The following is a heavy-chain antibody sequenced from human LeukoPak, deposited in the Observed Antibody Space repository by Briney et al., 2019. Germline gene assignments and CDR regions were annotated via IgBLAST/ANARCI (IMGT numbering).Heavy chain of an antibody. CDR3: ARARAYYYESSGYYPIDY. V-gene: IGHV1-58*02. J-gene: IGHJ4*02. CDR2: IVVGSGNT. CDR1: GFTFTSSA. Sequence: ASVKVSCKASGFTFTSSAMQWVRQARGQRLEWIGWIVVGSGNTNYAQKFQERVTITRDMSTSTAYMELSSLRSEDTAVYYCARARAYYYESSGYYPIDYWGQGTLVTVSS. D-gene: IGHD3-22*01.